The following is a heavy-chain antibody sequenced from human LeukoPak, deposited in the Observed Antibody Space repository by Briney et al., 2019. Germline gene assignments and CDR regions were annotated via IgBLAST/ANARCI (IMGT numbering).Heavy chain of an antibody. CDR2: IYYSGTT. V-gene: IGHV4-39*01. J-gene: IGHJ4*02. Sequence: SETLSLTCTVSGGFIRSSTYYWGWVRQPPGKGLEYVGSIYYSGTTSYNPSLKSRLTISVDTSKNQFSLKLSSVTATDTAIYYCVRHFYYFDTSGYSNFDSWGQGSLVTVSS. D-gene: IGHD3-22*01. CDR1: GGFIRSSTYY. CDR3: VRHFYYFDTSGYSNFDS.